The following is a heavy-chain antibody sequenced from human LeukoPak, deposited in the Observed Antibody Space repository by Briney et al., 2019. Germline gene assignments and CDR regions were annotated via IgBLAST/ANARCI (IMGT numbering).Heavy chain of an antibody. CDR3: AKAGVGATNY. J-gene: IGHJ4*02. V-gene: IGHV3-30*18. Sequence: PGGSLRLSCAASGFTFSSYGMHWVRQAPGKGLEWVAVISYDGSNKYYADSVKGRFTISRDNSKNTLYLQMNSLRAEDTAVYYCAKAGVGATNYWGQGTLVTVSS. CDR2: ISYDGSNK. D-gene: IGHD1-26*01. CDR1: GFTFSSYG.